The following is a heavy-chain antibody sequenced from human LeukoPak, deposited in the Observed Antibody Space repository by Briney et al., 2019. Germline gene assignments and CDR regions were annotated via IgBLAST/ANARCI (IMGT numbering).Heavy chain of an antibody. J-gene: IGHJ4*02. V-gene: IGHV3-23*01. CDR3: AKGYTSGWPYYFDY. CDR2: ISGSGGTT. Sequence: GGSLRLSCEASGFTFSNAWMSWVRQAPGKGLEWVSTISGSGGTTYYADSVKGRFTISRDSSKNTLYLQMNSLRAEDTAVYHCAKGYTSGWPYYFDYWGQGTQVTVSS. CDR1: GFTFSNAW. D-gene: IGHD6-19*01.